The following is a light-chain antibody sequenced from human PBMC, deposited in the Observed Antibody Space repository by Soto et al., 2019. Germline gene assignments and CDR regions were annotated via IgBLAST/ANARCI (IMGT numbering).Light chain of an antibody. CDR2: DVS. Sequence: QSPLTQPRSVSGSPGQSVTISCTGTSGDVGGYNYVSWYQQHPGKAPKLMIYDVSKRPSGVPDRFSGSKSGNTASLTISGLQAEDEPDYYCCSYAGSYTFPYVFGTGTK. CDR1: SGDVGGYNY. CDR3: CSYAGSYTFPYV. J-gene: IGLJ1*01. V-gene: IGLV2-11*01.